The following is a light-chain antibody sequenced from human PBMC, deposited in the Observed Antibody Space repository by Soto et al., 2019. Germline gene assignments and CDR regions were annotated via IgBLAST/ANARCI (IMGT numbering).Light chain of an antibody. Sequence: QSALTQPRSVSGSPGQSVTISCTGTSSDVGGYNYVSWYQQHPGKAPKLMIYDVSKRPSGVPDRFSGSKSGNTASLTISGLQDEDEADYYCCSYAGSYTFHVFGTGTKLTVL. CDR2: DVS. CDR1: SSDVGGYNY. V-gene: IGLV2-11*01. CDR3: CSYAGSYTFHV. J-gene: IGLJ1*01.